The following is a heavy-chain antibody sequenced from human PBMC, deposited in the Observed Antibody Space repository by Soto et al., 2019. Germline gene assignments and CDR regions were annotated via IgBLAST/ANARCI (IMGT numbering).Heavy chain of an antibody. Sequence: ESLKISCKGSGYSFTSYWIGWVRQMPGKGLEWMTIIHPADSETRHSPSFQGQVTISVDKSISTAYLQWSSLKASDTAMYYCARHDGGITGTRFQHWGQGTLVTVSS. D-gene: IGHD1-20*01. J-gene: IGHJ1*01. CDR3: ARHDGGITGTRFQH. CDR1: GYSFTSYW. CDR2: IHPADSET. V-gene: IGHV5-51*01.